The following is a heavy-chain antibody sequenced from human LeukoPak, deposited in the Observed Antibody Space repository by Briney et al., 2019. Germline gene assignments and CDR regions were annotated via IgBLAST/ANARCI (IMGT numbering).Heavy chain of an antibody. CDR1: GFTFTRNC. CDR2: IPHDGSNA. CDR3: ATGSDFYYAS. D-gene: IGHD3-3*01. V-gene: IGHV3-30-3*01. Sequence: GGALRLSCVAAGFTFTRNCMHWVRQAPGRGLEWVAAIPHDGSNAYYADSVKGRFTISRDDSKNTQYLQMNSLRIEASAVYYCATGSDFYYASWGQGTLVTVSS. J-gene: IGHJ5*02.